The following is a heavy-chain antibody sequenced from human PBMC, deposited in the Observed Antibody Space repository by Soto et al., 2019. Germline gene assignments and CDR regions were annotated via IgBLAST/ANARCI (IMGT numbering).Heavy chain of an antibody. D-gene: IGHD2-2*01. CDR2: IIPIFGTA. CDR1: GGTFSSYA. Sequence: SVKVSCKASGGTFSSYAISCVRQAPGQGLEWMGGIIPIFGTANYAQKFQGRVTITADESTSTAYMELSSLRSEDTAVYYCAREGGCSSNSCYPWFEPWGQGTLVTLSS. J-gene: IGHJ5*02. CDR3: AREGGCSSNSCYPWFEP. V-gene: IGHV1-69*13.